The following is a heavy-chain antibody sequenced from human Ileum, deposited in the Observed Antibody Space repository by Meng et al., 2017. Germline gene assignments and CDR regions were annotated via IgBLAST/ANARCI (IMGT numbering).Heavy chain of an antibody. J-gene: IGHJ4*02. CDR3: GRGHYGLDY. D-gene: IGHD4-17*01. CDR2: ITSSGNAM. V-gene: IGHV3-11*01. CDR1: GFTFKDHY. Sequence: QVALVGSGGGGVQPGGYLRLSCAVSGFTFKDHYMTWIRQAPGKGLEWVLYITSSGNAMYYADSVKGRFTVSRDNTKNSLYLQMNSLRAEDSALYYCGRGHYGLDYWGPGTLVTVSS.